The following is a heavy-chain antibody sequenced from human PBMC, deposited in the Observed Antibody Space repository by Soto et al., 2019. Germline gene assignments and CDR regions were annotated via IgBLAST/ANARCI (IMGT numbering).Heavy chain of an antibody. CDR1: GGSISSYY. CDR3: AIGVAVRHHYYGKDV. CDR2: IYTSGST. V-gene: IGHV4-4*07. D-gene: IGHD5-12*01. J-gene: IGHJ6*02. Sequence: SETLSLTCTGSGGSISSYYWSWSRQPAGKGLEWIGRIYTSGSTNYNPSLKSRVTMSVDTSKNQFSLKLSSVTAADTAVYYCAIGVAVRHHYYGKDVWGQGTTDSVYS.